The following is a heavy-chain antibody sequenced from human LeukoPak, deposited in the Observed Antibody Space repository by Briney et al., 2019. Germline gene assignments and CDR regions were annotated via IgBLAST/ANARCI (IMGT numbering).Heavy chain of an antibody. CDR3: AKGEMATSN. V-gene: IGHV3-48*01. CDR1: GFTFSSYT. D-gene: IGHD5-24*01. CDR2: ISSSSSTI. Sequence: PGGSLRLSCAASGFTFSSYTMNWVRQAPGKGLEWVSYISSSSSTIFYADSVKGRFTISRDNSKNTLFLQMNSLRVEDSAIYYCAKGEMATSNWGQGTLVTVSS. J-gene: IGHJ4*02.